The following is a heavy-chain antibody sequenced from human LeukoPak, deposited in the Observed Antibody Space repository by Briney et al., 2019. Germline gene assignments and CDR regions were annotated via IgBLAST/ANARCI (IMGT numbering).Heavy chain of an antibody. CDR1: GFTFSSYA. CDR3: AKDIEGSGSYYSNY. V-gene: IGHV3-9*01. CDR2: ISWNSGST. Sequence: GGSLRLSCAASGFTFSSYAMSWVRQAPGKGLEWVSGISWNSGSTDYADSVKGRFTISKDNAKNSLYLQMNSLTAEDTALYYCAKDIEGSGSYYSNYWGQGTLVTVSS. D-gene: IGHD3-10*01. J-gene: IGHJ4*02.